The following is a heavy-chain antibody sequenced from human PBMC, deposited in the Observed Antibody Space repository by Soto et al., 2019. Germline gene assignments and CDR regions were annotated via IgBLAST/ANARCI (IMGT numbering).Heavy chain of an antibody. Sequence: QVQLVQSGAEVKKPESSVKVSCKASGGTFSSYTISWVRQAPGQGLEWMGRIIPILGIANYAQKFQGRVTLTADKSTSTAYMELSSLRSEDTAVYYCASIAAAQYYHYGMDVWGQGTTVTVSS. D-gene: IGHD6-13*01. V-gene: IGHV1-69*02. CDR3: ASIAAAQYYHYGMDV. J-gene: IGHJ6*02. CDR2: IIPILGIA. CDR1: GGTFSSYT.